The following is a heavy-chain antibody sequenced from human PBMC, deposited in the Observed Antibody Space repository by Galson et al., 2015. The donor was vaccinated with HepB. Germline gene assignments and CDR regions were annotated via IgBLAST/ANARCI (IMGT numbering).Heavy chain of an antibody. V-gene: IGHV4-34*01. CDR3: ASGVYCSGGSCYSVYYYGVDV. CDR1: GGSFSGYY. D-gene: IGHD2-15*01. CDR2: INHSGST. J-gene: IGHJ6*02. Sequence: LSLTCAVYGGSFSGYYWSWIRQPPGKGLEWIGEINHSGSTNYNPSLKSRVTISVDTSKNQFSLKLSSVTAADTAVYYCASGVYCSGGSCYSVYYYGVDVWGQGTTVTVSS.